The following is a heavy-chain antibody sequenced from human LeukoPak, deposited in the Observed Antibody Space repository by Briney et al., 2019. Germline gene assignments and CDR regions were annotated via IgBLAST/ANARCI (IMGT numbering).Heavy chain of an antibody. V-gene: IGHV4-61*02. CDR3: AGNSGSYPFWFDP. CDR2: IYTSGST. CDR1: GGSISSGSYY. Sequence: SETPSLTCTVSGGSISSGSYYWSWIRQPAGKGLEWIGRIYTSGSTNYNPSLKSRAIISVDTSKNQFSLKLNSVTAADTAVYFCAGNSGSYPFWFDPWGQGTLVTVSS. J-gene: IGHJ5*02. D-gene: IGHD1-26*01.